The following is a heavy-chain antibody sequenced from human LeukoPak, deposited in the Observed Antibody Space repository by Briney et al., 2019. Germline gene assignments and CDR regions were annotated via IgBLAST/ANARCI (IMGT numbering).Heavy chain of an antibody. Sequence: GGSLRLSCAASGFTFSDYYMSWIRHAPGKGLGWVSYISSSGSTIYYAGSVKGRFTISRDNAKTSLYLQMNSLRAEDTAVYYCARGSSDFWSPYNWFDPWGQGTLVTVSS. CDR3: ARGSSDFWSPYNWFDP. CDR1: GFTFSDYY. J-gene: IGHJ5*02. V-gene: IGHV3-11*04. CDR2: ISSSGSTI. D-gene: IGHD3-3*01.